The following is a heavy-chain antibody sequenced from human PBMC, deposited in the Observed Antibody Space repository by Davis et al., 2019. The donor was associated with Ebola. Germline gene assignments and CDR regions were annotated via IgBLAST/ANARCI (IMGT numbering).Heavy chain of an antibody. D-gene: IGHD6-19*01. J-gene: IGHJ4*02. V-gene: IGHV4-39*07. Sequence: SETLSLTCTVSGGSISSSSYYWGWIRQPPGKGLEWIGSIYYSGSTYYNPSLKSRVTISVDTSKNQFSLKLSSVTAADTAVYYCARVGSGGNFDYWGQGTLVTVSS. CDR2: IYYSGST. CDR3: ARVGSGGNFDY. CDR1: GGSISSSSYY.